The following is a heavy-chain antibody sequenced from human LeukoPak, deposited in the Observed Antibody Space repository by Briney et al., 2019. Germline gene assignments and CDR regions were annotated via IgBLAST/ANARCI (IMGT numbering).Heavy chain of an antibody. CDR2: VYYSGST. V-gene: IGHV4-61*01. CDR1: GGSVSSGSYY. D-gene: IGHD3-22*01. CDR3: ARDRSGYDSSGYSD. Sequence: PSETLSLTCTVSGGSVSSGSYYWSWIRQPPGKGLEWIGYVYYSGSTYYNPSLESRVTISVDTSKNQFSLKLSSVSAADTAVYYCARDRSGYDSSGYSDWGQGTLVTVSS. J-gene: IGHJ4*02.